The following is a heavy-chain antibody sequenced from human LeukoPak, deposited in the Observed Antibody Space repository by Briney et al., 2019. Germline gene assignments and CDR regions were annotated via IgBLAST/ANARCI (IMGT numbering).Heavy chain of an antibody. CDR1: GYSISSGYY. CDR3: ARHMSSGWSYGGDY. D-gene: IGHD6-19*01. Sequence: SETLSLTCAVSGYSISSGYYWGWIRPPPGKGREWIGSIYHSGSTYYTPSLKSRVTISVDTSKHQFSLKLSSVTAADTAVYYCARHMSSGWSYGGDYWGQGTLVTVSS. J-gene: IGHJ4*02. V-gene: IGHV4-38-2*01. CDR2: IYHSGST.